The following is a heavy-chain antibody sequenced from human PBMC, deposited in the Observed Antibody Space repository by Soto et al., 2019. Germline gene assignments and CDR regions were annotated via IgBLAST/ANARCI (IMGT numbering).Heavy chain of an antibody. J-gene: IGHJ4*02. CDR2: IWYDGSNK. CDR3: ARDTNRWLAQPIDY. D-gene: IGHD6-19*01. Sequence: QVQLVESGGGVVQPGRSLRLSCAASGFTFSSYGMHWVRQAPGKGLEWVAVIWYDGSNKYYADSVKGRFTISRDNSKNTLYLQMNSLRAEDTAVYYCARDTNRWLAQPIDYWGQGTLVTVSS. CDR1: GFTFSSYG. V-gene: IGHV3-33*01.